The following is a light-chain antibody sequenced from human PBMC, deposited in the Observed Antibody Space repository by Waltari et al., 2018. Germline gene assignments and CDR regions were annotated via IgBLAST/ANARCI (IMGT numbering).Light chain of an antibody. V-gene: IGLV2-14*01. J-gene: IGLJ1*01. CDR2: EVS. CDR3: SSFTSSSVYV. Sequence: QSALTPPASVSGSPGQSITISCTGTSSAAGGFTYVSWYQQHPGKAPKLMIYEVSNRPSGVSSRFSGSKSGNTASLTISGLQAEDESDYYCSSFTSSSVYVFGTGTKVTVL. CDR1: SSAAGGFTY.